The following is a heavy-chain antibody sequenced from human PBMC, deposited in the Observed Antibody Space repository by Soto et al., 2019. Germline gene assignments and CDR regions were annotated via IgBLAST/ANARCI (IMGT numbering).Heavy chain of an antibody. CDR1: GGTFSSYA. CDR2: IVPLFRTT. D-gene: IGHD6-13*01. CDR3: AKGGYSSTWSNRRDRYGREV. J-gene: IGHJ6*04. Sequence: GASVNVSCKTSGGTFSSYAISWVRQAPGQGLEWMGRIVPLFRTTNYAQKFQGRVTITADTSTYTGYMELSGLRSGDTAVYYCAKGGYSSTWSNRRDRYGREVRCKGNTVTVSS. V-gene: IGHV1-69*06.